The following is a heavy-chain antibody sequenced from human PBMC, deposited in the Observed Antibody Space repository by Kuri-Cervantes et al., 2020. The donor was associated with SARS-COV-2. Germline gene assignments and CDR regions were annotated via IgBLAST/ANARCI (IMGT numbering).Heavy chain of an antibody. CDR2: ISGYGDIT. D-gene: IGHD1-26*01. Sequence: ETLSLTCAASGFTFSSSAMSWVRQAPGKGLEWVSAISGYGDITHYADSVKGRFTISRDNSKNTLYLQMNSLRAEDTAVYHCAKDGSTSGSYAYWGQGTLVPSPQ. CDR1: GFTFSSSA. CDR3: AKDGSTSGSYAY. V-gene: IGHV3-23*01. J-gene: IGHJ4*02.